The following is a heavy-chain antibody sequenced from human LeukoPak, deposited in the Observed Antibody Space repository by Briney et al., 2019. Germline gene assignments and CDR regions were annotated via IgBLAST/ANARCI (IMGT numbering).Heavy chain of an antibody. CDR3: ASHVYPGWFDP. D-gene: IGHD5/OR15-5a*01. CDR2: IYTSGST. J-gene: IGHJ5*02. Sequence: SETLSLTCTVSGGSISSYYWSWIRQPPGKGLEWIGYIYTSGSTNYNPSLKSRVTISVDTSKNQFSLKLSSVTAADTAVYYCASHVYPGWFDPWGQGTLVTVSS. CDR1: GGSISSYY. V-gene: IGHV4-4*09.